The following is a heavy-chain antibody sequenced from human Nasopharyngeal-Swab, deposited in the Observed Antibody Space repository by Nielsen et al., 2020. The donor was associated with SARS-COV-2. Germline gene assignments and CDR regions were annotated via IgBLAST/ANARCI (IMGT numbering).Heavy chain of an antibody. CDR3: AKGWFGESRRPLDDAFDI. V-gene: IGHV3-73*01. D-gene: IGHD3-10*01. CDR2: IRSKANSYAT. CDR1: GFTFSGSA. J-gene: IGHJ3*02. Sequence: GGSLRLSCAASGFTFSGSAMHWVRQASGKGLEWVGRIRSKANSYATAYAASVKGRFTISRDDSKNTAYLQMNSLKTEDTAVYYCAKGWFGESRRPLDDAFDIWGQGTMVTVSS.